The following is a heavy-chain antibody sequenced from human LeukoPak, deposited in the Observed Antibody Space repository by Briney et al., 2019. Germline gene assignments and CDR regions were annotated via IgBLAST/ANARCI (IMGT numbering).Heavy chain of an antibody. CDR3: AREGLRGVIMRAVDY. V-gene: IGHV3-11*04. CDR2: ISSSGGTI. D-gene: IGHD3-10*01. Sequence: GGSLRLSCAASGFTLSDYYMSWIRQAPGKGLEWLSYISSSGGTIYYADSVKGRFTISRDNAKNSLYLQMNSLRAEDTAVYYCAREGLRGVIMRAVDYWGQGTLVTVSS. CDR1: GFTLSDYY. J-gene: IGHJ4*02.